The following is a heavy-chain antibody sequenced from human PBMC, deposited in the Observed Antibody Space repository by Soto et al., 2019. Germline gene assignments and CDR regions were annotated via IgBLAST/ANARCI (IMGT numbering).Heavy chain of an antibody. Sequence: ASVKVAFKASGYTFTSYGISWVRQAPGQGLEWMGWISAYNGNTNYAQKLQGRVTMTTDTSTSTAYMELRSLRSDDTAVYYCARDHYDLARFDPWGQGTLVTVSS. J-gene: IGHJ5*02. CDR1: GYTFTSYG. V-gene: IGHV1-18*01. CDR3: ARDHYDLARFDP. D-gene: IGHD3-3*01. CDR2: ISAYNGNT.